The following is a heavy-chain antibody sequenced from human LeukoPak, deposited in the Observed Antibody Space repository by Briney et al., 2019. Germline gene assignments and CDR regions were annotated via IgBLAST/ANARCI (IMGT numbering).Heavy chain of an antibody. Sequence: GRSLRLSCAASGFALSSYGMHWVRQAPGKGLEWVAVIWYDGSNKYYADSVKGRFTISRDNSKNTLYLQMNSLRAEDTAVYYCARGYCSGGSCYSNDYWGQGTLVTVSS. CDR1: GFALSSYG. J-gene: IGHJ4*02. D-gene: IGHD2-15*01. V-gene: IGHV3-33*01. CDR2: IWYDGSNK. CDR3: ARGYCSGGSCYSNDY.